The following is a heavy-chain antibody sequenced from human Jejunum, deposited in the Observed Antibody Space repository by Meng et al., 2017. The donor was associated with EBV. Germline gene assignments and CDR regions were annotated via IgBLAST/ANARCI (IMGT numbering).Heavy chain of an antibody. D-gene: IGHD3-22*01. CDR1: GLRFSHAW. J-gene: IGHJ4*02. CDR3: TWDSSVYSRLES. Sequence: EVQVVESGGGLVKTGGSCRLSCIASGLRFSHAWMSWVRQVPGKGLEWVGRIKSGGAADYPAPVKGRFTMSRDDSIDTVYLQMNSLKTEDTAVYYCTWDSSVYSRLESWGQGTLVTVSS. V-gene: IGHV3-15*01. CDR2: IKSGGAA.